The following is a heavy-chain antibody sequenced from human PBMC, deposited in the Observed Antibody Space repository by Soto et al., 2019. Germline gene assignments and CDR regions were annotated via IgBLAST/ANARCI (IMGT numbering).Heavy chain of an antibody. J-gene: IGHJ4*02. CDR3: ARDGYCTNGVCYGGGGPFDY. CDR2: IFSSGST. Sequence: ETLSLTCTVSGGSINTFYWSWVRQPAGKGLEWIGYIFSSGSTNYNPSLKSRLTLSVDTSKNQVSLKLSSVTAADTAVYYCARDGYCTNGVCYGGGGPFDYWGQGTLVTVS. D-gene: IGHD2-8*01. CDR1: GGSINTFY. V-gene: IGHV4-59*01.